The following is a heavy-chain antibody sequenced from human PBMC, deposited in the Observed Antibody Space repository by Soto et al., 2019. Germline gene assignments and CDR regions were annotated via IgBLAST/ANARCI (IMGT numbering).Heavy chain of an antibody. CDR3: ARDRGYCNGGSCYYMDV. J-gene: IGHJ6*03. CDR2: FSTSSRAI. V-gene: IGHV3-48*02. Sequence: EVQLVESGGGLVQPGGSLRLSCAASGFTFSSYDMNWVRQAPGKGLEWISDFSTSSRAIHYANSVKGRFTISRATVKNSLYLQMNSLRDEDTAVYYCARDRGYCNGGSCYYMDVWGKGTTGTVSS. D-gene: IGHD2-15*01. CDR1: GFTFSSYD.